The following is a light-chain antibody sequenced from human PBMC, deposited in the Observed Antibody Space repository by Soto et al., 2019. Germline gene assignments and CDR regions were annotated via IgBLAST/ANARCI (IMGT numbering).Light chain of an antibody. CDR2: AVS. Sequence: QSALTQSRSVSGSPGQSVTISCTGTSSDVGGYNDVSWYQQHPGKAPKFIIYAVSKRPSGVPDRFSGSKSGNTASLTISGLQAEDEADYYCSSYAGSYTYVFGTGTKLTVL. J-gene: IGLJ1*01. CDR1: SSDVGGYND. V-gene: IGLV2-11*01. CDR3: SSYAGSYTYV.